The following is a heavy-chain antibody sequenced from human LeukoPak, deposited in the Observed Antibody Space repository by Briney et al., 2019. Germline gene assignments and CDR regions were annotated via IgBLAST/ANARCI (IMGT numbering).Heavy chain of an antibody. CDR1: GGSFSGYY. D-gene: IGHD3-10*01. V-gene: IGHV4-34*01. Sequence: SETLSLTCAVYGGSFSGYYWSWIRQPPGKGLEWIGEINHSGSTNYNPSLKSRVTISVDTSKNQFSLKLSSVTAADTAVYYRATPYYGSGSYSGPVGFDPWGQGTLVTVSS. J-gene: IGHJ5*02. CDR2: INHSGST. CDR3: ATPYYGSGSYSGPVGFDP.